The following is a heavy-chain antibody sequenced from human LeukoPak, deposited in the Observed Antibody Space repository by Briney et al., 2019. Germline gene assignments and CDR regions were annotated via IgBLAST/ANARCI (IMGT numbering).Heavy chain of an antibody. CDR3: ARDRLRLGYERTNWFDP. V-gene: IGHV1-2*02. D-gene: IGHD2-15*01. CDR1: GYTFTGYY. Sequence: SVKVSCKASGYTFTGYYIHWVRQAPGQGLEWMGWINTNSGGTNHAQKFQGRVTMTRDTSISTAYMELSRLRSDDTAVYYCARDRLRLGYERTNWFDPWGQGTLVTVSS. J-gene: IGHJ5*02. CDR2: INTNSGGT.